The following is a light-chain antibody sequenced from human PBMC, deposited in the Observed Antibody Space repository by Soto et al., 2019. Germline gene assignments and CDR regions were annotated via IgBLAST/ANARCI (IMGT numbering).Light chain of an antibody. J-gene: IGLJ1*01. Sequence: QSALTQPASVSGSPGQSITISCTGTSSDVGGYNYVSWYQQHPGKAPKLMIYDVSNRPSGVSNRFSGSKSGNTASLTISGLQAEDEAGYYSSSYTSSSTQDVFGTGTKVTVL. V-gene: IGLV2-14*01. CDR1: SSDVGGYNY. CDR3: SSYTSSSTQDV. CDR2: DVS.